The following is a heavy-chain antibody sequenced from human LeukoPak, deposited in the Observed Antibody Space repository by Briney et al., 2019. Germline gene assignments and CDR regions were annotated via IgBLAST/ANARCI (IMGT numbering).Heavy chain of an antibody. D-gene: IGHD3-22*01. Sequence: SETLSLTCTVSGGSISSGSYCWSWIRQPAGKGLEWIGRIYTSGSTNYNPSLKSRVTISVDTSKNQFSLKLSSVTAADTAVYYCAREGDYYDSSGYYSIFDYWGQGTLVTVSS. CDR2: IYTSGST. CDR1: GGSISSGSYC. CDR3: AREGDYYDSSGYYSIFDY. J-gene: IGHJ4*02. V-gene: IGHV4-61*02.